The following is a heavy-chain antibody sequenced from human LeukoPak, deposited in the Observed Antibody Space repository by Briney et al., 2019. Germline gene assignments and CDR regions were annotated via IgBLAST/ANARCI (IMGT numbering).Heavy chain of an antibody. V-gene: IGHV3-33*01. CDR2: IWYDGSNK. CDR3: ARDPTLNGPFDY. J-gene: IGHJ4*02. D-gene: IGHD2/OR15-2a*01. CDR1: GFTFSSYG. Sequence: GSLRLSCAASGFTFSSYGMHWVRQAPGKGLEWVAVIWYDGSNKYYADSVKGRFTISRDNSKNTLYLQMNSLRAEDTAVYYCARDPTLNGPFDYWGQGTLVTVSS.